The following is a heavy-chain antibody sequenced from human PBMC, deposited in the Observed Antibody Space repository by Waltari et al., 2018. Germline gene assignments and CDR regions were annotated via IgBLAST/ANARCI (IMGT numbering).Heavy chain of an antibody. V-gene: IGHV4-38-2*01. CDR3: ATLAQSGYGNY. J-gene: IGHJ4*02. CDR1: GYSISSGYY. Sequence: QVQLQESGPGLVKPSETLSLTCAVSGYSISSGYYWGWIRQPPGKGLEWIGSIYHSGSTYYTPSLKSRGTISVDTSKNQFSLKLSSVTAADTAVYYCATLAQSGYGNYWGQGTLVTVSS. D-gene: IGHD5-12*01. CDR2: IYHSGST.